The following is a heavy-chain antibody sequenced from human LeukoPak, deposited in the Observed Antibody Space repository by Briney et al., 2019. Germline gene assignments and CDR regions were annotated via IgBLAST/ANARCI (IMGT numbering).Heavy chain of an antibody. D-gene: IGHD2-2*01. CDR1: GYTFSSYA. J-gene: IGHJ5*02. Sequence: GGSLRLSCAASGYTFSSYAMHWVRQAPGKGLEWVAVISYDGSNKYYADSVKGRFTISGDNSKNTLYLQMNSLRPEDTAVYYCTRDRVGIQVPAANTNWFDPWGQGTLVTVSS. V-gene: IGHV3-30-3*01. CDR3: TRDRVGIQVPAANTNWFDP. CDR2: ISYDGSNK.